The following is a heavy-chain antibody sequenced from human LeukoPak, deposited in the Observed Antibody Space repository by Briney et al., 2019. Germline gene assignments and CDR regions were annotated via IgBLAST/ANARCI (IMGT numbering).Heavy chain of an antibody. CDR2: IYPGDSDT. D-gene: IGHD1-26*01. CDR3: ARRRSGSYYDAFDM. CDR1: GYSFTSYW. J-gene: IGHJ3*02. Sequence: GESLKISCKGSGYSFTSYWIAWVRQMPGKGLEWMGIIYPGDSDTRYSPSFQGQVTISVDKSITTAYLHCSSLKASDTAMYYCARRRSGSYYDAFDMWGQGTMVTVSS. V-gene: IGHV5-51*01.